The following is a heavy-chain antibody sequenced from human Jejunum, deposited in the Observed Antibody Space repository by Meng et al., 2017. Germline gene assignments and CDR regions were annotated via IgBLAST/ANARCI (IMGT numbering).Heavy chain of an antibody. J-gene: IGHJ4*02. V-gene: IGHV1-69*06. CDR3: ARGAVDFDY. CDR2: IIPISGTT. Sequence: QVQLLQCGAEETKPGSSVTVSCKTSRGTFTSYAIPWVRQAPGQGLEWIGGIIPISGTTQYAQKLQGRVTITADTSTSTAYMELSSLTSEDTAVYYCARGAVDFDYWGQGTLVTVSS. CDR1: RGTFTSYA.